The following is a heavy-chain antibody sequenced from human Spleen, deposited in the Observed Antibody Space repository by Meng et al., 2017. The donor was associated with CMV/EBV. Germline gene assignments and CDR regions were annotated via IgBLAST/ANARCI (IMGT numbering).Heavy chain of an antibody. CDR2: MNPNSGNT. J-gene: IGHJ5*02. V-gene: IGHV1-8*02. CDR3: ARAPQSGFDP. CDR1: GYTFTSYD. Sequence: ASVKVSCKASGYTFTSYDINWVRQATGQGLEWMGWMNPNSGNTGYAQKFQGRVTMTRDTSISTVYMELSSLRSDDTAVYYCARAPQSGFDPWGQGTLVTVSS.